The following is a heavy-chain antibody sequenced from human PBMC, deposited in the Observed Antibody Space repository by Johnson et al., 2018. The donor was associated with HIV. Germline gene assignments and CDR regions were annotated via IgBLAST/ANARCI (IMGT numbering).Heavy chain of an antibody. CDR3: ARPYYVISDYYLYSFDI. CDR1: GFTVSSNY. J-gene: IGHJ3*02. D-gene: IGHD3-22*01. V-gene: IGHV3-7*01. CDR2: IKPDGSDK. Sequence: VQLVESGGGVVQPGRSLRLSCAASGFTVSSNYMSWVRQAPGRGLEWVASIKPDGSDKYSVDSVKGRFTISRDNAKNSLYLQMNSLRAEDTAVYYCARPYYVISDYYLYSFDIWGQGTMVAVSS.